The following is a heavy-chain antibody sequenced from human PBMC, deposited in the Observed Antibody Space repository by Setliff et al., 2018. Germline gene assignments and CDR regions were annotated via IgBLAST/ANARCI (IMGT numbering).Heavy chain of an antibody. J-gene: IGHJ5*02. CDR3: ARAPSSTVINWFDP. V-gene: IGHV1-69*06. Sequence: SVKVSCKASGATFSSYAISWVRQAPGQGLEWMGRIIPIFGTANYAQKFQGRVTITADKSTSTAYMELSSLRSEDTAVYYCARAPSSTVINWFDPWGQGTLVTVSS. CDR1: GATFSSYA. CDR2: IIPIFGTA. D-gene: IGHD3-22*01.